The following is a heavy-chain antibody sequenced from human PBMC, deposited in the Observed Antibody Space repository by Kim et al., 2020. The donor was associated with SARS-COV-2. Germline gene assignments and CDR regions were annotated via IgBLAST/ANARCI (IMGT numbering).Heavy chain of an antibody. D-gene: IGHD6-13*01. Sequence: KSRVTISVDTAKNQFSLKLSSVTAADTAVYYCASPGIAAAGTYYYYGMDVWGQGTTVTVSS. CDR3: ASPGIAAAGTYYYYGMDV. J-gene: IGHJ6*02. V-gene: IGHV4-39*01.